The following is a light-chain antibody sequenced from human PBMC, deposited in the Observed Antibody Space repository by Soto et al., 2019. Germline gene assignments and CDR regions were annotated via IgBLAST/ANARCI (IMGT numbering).Light chain of an antibody. CDR1: QSVSSN. CDR3: QQYASRPWT. Sequence: EILMTQSPATLAFSPGERATLSCRASQSVSSNLAWYQQKPGQAPRLLLYGASSRATGIPDRFDGGGSGTDFTLTISRLEPEDFAVYYCQQYASRPWTFGQGTKVDI. CDR2: GAS. J-gene: IGKJ1*01. V-gene: IGKV3-20*01.